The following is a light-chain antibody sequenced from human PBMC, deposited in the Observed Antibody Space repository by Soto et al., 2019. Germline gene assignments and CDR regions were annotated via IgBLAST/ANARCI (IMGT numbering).Light chain of an antibody. V-gene: IGKV4-1*01. Sequence: DIVMTQSPDSLAVSLGERATINCKSSQSVLYSSNNKNYLAWYQQQPGQPPKLLIYWASTRESGVPDRFSGSGSGTDFTLTISSLQAEDVAGYYCQQYYSTPPTFGPGTKVDIK. CDR1: QSVLYSSNNKNY. CDR2: WAS. CDR3: QQYYSTPPT. J-gene: IGKJ3*01.